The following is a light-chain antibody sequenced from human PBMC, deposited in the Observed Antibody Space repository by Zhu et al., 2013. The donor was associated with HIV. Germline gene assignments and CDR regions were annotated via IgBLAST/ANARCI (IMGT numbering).Light chain of an antibody. V-gene: IGKV3-20*01. Sequence: DIVLTQSPGTLSLSPGDRATLSCRASQSVSSSYLAWYQQKPGQAPRLLIYGASSRATGIPDRFSGSGSGTDFTLSINRLEPEDSALYYCQQYGGSSWTFGQGTKVEIK. CDR1: QSVSSSY. CDR3: QQYGGSSWT. J-gene: IGKJ1*01. CDR2: GAS.